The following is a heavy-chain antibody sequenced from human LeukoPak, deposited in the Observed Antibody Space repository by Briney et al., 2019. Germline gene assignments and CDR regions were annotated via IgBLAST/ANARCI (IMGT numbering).Heavy chain of an antibody. CDR2: ISGDGSMT. V-gene: IGHV3-74*01. D-gene: IGHD6-6*01. J-gene: IGHJ4*02. CDR1: GFTFRSYW. Sequence: GGSLRLSCAVSGFTFRSYWMHWVRQAPGKGLVWVSRISGDGSMTNYADSVKGRFTISRDNAKNTVYLQMNSLRAEDTTVYYCARYSSSSGGASHYLDYWGQGTLVTVSS. CDR3: ARYSSSSGGASHYLDY.